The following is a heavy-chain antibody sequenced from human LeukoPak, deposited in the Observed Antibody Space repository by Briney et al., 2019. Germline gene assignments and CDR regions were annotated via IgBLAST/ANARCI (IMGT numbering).Heavy chain of an antibody. Sequence: SETLSLTCTVSGGSISSYYWSWIRQPPGKGLEWIGYIYYVGSTNYNPSLRSRATMSVDTSKNQFSLKLTSVTAADTAVYYCARGAAYGDYVFDNWGQGTLVTVSS. CDR2: IYYVGST. V-gene: IGHV4-59*12. J-gene: IGHJ4*02. CDR3: ARGAAYGDYVFDN. D-gene: IGHD4-17*01. CDR1: GGSISSYY.